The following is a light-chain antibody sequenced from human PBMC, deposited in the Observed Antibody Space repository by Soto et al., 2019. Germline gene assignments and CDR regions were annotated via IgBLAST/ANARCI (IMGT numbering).Light chain of an antibody. J-gene: IGKJ4*01. CDR1: QNVGNN. V-gene: IGKV3-15*01. Sequence: EIVLTQSPATLSVSPGERATLACRASQNVGNNFAWYQQKPGQAPRLLIFGTSTRATGVPARFSGSGSGTEFTLTISSLQSEDLAVYYCQQYGDWPLTFGGGAKVEIE. CDR2: GTS. CDR3: QQYGDWPLT.